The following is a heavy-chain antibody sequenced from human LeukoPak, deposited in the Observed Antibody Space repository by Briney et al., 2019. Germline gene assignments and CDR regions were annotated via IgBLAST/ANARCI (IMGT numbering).Heavy chain of an antibody. D-gene: IGHD2-15*01. J-gene: IGHJ4*02. CDR2: IKPYGGHQ. CDR3: ASTFASCGGGSCAL. V-gene: IGHV3-7*01. Sequence: GGSLRLSCAASGLAFSVYWMSCARQAPGKGLECVANIKPYGGHQNYVDSVKGRLTISRDNAKNSLYLQMNSLSAEDTGIYCCASTFASCGGGSCALGGQGTLVTVSS. CDR1: GLAFSVYW.